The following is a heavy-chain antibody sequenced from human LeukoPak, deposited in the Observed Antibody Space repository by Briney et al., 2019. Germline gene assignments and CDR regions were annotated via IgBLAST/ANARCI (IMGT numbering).Heavy chain of an antibody. CDR1: GYSFTSYW. Sequence: GESLKISCKGSGYSFTSYWIGWVRQMPGKGLEWMGIIYPGDSDTRYSPSFQGQVTISADKSISTAYLQWSSLKASDTAMYYCARLRREGYSGYYCFDYWGQGTLVTVSS. J-gene: IGHJ4*02. D-gene: IGHD5-12*01. CDR3: ARLRREGYSGYYCFDY. CDR2: IYPGDSDT. V-gene: IGHV5-51*01.